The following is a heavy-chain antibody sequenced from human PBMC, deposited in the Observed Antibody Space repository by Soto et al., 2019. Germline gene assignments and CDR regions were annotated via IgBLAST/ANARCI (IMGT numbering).Heavy chain of an antibody. D-gene: IGHD3-16*01. V-gene: IGHV3-9*01. Sequence: EVQLVESGGGLVQPGRSLRLSCAASGFTVDDYAMHWVRQAPGKGLEWVSGISSNSDTIDYADSVKGRFTISRDNAENSLLLEMNSLRHEETALYYCARDMKWGGMTTIHYFDSWGRGTLVTVSS. CDR1: GFTVDDYA. CDR3: ARDMKWGGMTTIHYFDS. J-gene: IGHJ4*02. CDR2: ISSNSDTI.